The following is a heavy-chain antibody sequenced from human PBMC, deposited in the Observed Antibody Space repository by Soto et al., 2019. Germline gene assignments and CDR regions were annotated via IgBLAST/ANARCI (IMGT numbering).Heavy chain of an antibody. V-gene: IGHV4-59*01. Sequence: PSETLSLTCTVSGGSISSYYWSWIRQPPRKGLEWIGYIYYSGSTNYNPSLKSRVTISVDTSKNQFSLKLSSVTAADTAVYYCARDQITHLDYWGQGTLVTVSS. CDR3: ARDQITHLDY. CDR2: IYYSGST. D-gene: IGHD3-10*01. CDR1: GGSISSYY. J-gene: IGHJ4*02.